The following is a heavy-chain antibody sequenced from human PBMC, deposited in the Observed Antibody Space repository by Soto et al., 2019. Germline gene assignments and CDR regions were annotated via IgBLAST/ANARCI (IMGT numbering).Heavy chain of an antibody. J-gene: IGHJ5*02. CDR3: VRDGTKTLRDWFDP. CDR1: GASISGYY. V-gene: IGHV4-4*07. D-gene: IGHD1-1*01. Sequence: QVQLQESGPGLVKPSETLSLTCTVSGASISGYYWSWIRKSAGKGMEWIGRIYATGTTDYNPSLTSRVMISVDTSKKQFSLKLRSVTAADTAVYYCVRDGTKTLRDWFDPWGQGMSFTVSS. CDR2: IYATGTT.